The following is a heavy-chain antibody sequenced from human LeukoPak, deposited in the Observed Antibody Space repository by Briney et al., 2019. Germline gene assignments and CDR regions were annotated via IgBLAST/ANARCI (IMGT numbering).Heavy chain of an antibody. Sequence: SETLSLTCTVSGGSISSYYWSWIRQPPGKGLEWIGYIYYSGSTNYNPSLKSRVTISVDTSKNQFSLKLSSVTAADTAVYYCASRGGDYYYGMDVWGQGTTVTVSS. CDR2: IYYSGST. CDR3: ASRGGDYYYGMDV. D-gene: IGHD3-10*01. CDR1: GGSISSYY. J-gene: IGHJ6*02. V-gene: IGHV4-59*01.